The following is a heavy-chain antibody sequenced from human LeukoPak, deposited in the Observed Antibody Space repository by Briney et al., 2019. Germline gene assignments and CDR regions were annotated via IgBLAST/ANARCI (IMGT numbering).Heavy chain of an antibody. Sequence: GGSLRLSCAASGFTFSSYAMHWVRQAPGKGLEWVAVISYDGSNKYYGDSVKGRFAISRDDSKNTLYLQMNSLRAEDTAVYYCAKPGLQYCGGDCYVDYWGQGTLVTVSS. CDR2: ISYDGSNK. J-gene: IGHJ4*02. V-gene: IGHV3-30*09. CDR1: GFTFSSYA. CDR3: AKPGLQYCGGDCYVDY. D-gene: IGHD2-21*02.